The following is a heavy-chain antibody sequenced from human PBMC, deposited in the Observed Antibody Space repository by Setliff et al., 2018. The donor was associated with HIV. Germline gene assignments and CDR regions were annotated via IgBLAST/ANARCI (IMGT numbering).Heavy chain of an antibody. CDR1: GYTFTDYY. V-gene: IGHV1-2*06. Sequence: ASVKVSCKASGYTFTDYYIHWVRQAPGQGLEWMGRINPNNGGTNYAQKFQGTVTMTRDTSISTAYMELSRLRSDDTAVYYCARDGYYDSSGYSAFDIWGQGTMVTVSS. CDR2: INPNNGGT. CDR3: ARDGYYDSSGYSAFDI. D-gene: IGHD3-22*01. J-gene: IGHJ3*02.